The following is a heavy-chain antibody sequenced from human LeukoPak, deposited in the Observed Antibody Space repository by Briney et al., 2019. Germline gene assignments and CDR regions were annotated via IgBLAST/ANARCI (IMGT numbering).Heavy chain of an antibody. CDR1: GFTFSSYW. J-gene: IGHJ3*02. D-gene: IGHD1-1*01. CDR2: IKQDGSEK. V-gene: IGHV3-7*04. CDR3: ARGGSYLSAFDI. Sequence: GGSLRLSCTASGFTFSSYWMSWVRQAPGKGLEWVANIKQDGSEKYYGDSVKGRFTISRDNAKNSLYLQMNSLRAEDTAVYYCARGGSYLSAFDIWGQGTMVTVSS.